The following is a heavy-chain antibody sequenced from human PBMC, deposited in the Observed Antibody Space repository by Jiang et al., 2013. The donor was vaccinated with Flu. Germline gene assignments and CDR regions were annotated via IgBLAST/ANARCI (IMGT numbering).Heavy chain of an antibody. V-gene: IGHV4-39*01. J-gene: IGHJ5*02. CDR3: ARHRTLAGVVIAYNWFDP. Sequence: GLVKPSETLSLTCTVSGGSISSGSYYWGWIRQPPGKGLEWFGSIYYSGSTYSNPSLKSRVTISVDTSKNQFSLKLSSVTAADTAVYYCARHRTLAGVVIAYNWFDPWGQGTLVTV. CDR1: GGSISSGSYY. D-gene: IGHD2-15*01. CDR2: IYYSGST.